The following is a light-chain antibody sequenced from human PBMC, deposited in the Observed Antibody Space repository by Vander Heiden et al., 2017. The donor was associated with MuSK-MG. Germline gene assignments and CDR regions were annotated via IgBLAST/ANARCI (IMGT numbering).Light chain of an antibody. Sequence: QSALTQPASVSGSPGQSITLSCTGTSSDVGSYNLVSWYQQHPGKAPKLMIYEGSKRPSGVSNRFSGSQSGNTAALTTSGLQAEDETEYYCCSYAGSGTFGYVFGGGTKVTVL. CDR3: CSYAGSGTFGYV. CDR2: EGS. CDR1: SSDVGSYNL. J-gene: IGLJ1*01. V-gene: IGLV2-23*03.